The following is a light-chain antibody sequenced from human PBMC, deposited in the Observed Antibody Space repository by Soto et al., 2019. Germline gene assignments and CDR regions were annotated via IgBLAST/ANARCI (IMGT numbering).Light chain of an antibody. CDR2: EVS. V-gene: IGLV2-14*03. CDR3: SSYTSSSTRV. CDR1: SSDVGAYDY. Sequence: QSERTEAASVSGSHGEGITIFRNGNSSDVGAYDYVSWYQQHPDKAPKLMIYEVSNRPSGVSNRFSGSKSVNTATLTISGLQAEDEADYYCSSYTSSSTRVFGTGTKVTV. J-gene: IGLJ1*01.